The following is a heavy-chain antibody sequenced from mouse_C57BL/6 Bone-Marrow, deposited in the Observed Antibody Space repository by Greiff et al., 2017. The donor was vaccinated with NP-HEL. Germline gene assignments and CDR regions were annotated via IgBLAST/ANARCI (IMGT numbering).Heavy chain of an antibody. V-gene: IGHV5-17*01. CDR1: GFTFSDYG. Sequence: EVKLMESGGGLVKPGGSLKLSCAASGFTFSDYGMHWVRQAPEKGLEWVAYISSGSSTIYYADTVKGRFTISRDNAKNTLFMQMTSLRSEDTAMYYCARRGSITTGGYFDVWGTGTTVTVSS. CDR2: ISSGSSTI. J-gene: IGHJ1*03. CDR3: ARRGSITTGGYFDV. D-gene: IGHD1-2*01.